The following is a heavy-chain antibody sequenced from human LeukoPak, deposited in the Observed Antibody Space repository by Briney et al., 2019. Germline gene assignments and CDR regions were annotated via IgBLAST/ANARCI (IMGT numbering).Heavy chain of an antibody. CDR3: ARDSWVGPGGGNAPDFDY. V-gene: IGHV4-39*07. Sequence: PSETLSLTCTVSGGSISSSSYYWGWIRQPPGKGLEWIGSIYYSGSTYYNPSLKSRVTISVDTSKNQFSLKLSSVTAADTAVYYCARDSWVGPGGGNAPDFDYWGQGTLVTVSS. J-gene: IGHJ4*02. CDR1: GGSISSSSYY. D-gene: IGHD3-16*01. CDR2: IYYSGST.